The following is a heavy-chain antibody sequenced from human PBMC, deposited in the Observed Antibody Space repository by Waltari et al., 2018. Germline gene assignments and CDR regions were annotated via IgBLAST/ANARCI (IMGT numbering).Heavy chain of an antibody. CDR3: AKGGRGIAAAGSFDY. D-gene: IGHD6-13*01. Sequence: EVQLVESGGGLVQPGRSLRLSCAASGFTFDDYAMHWVRQAPGKGLEWVSGSSWNSGSIGYADSVKGRCTISRDNAKNSLYLQMNSLRAEDMALYYCAKGGRGIAAAGSFDYWGQGTLVTVSS. V-gene: IGHV3-9*03. J-gene: IGHJ4*02. CDR1: GFTFDDYA. CDR2: SSWNSGSI.